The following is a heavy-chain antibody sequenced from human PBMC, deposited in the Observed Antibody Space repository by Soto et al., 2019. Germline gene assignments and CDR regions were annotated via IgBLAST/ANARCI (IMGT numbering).Heavy chain of an antibody. V-gene: IGHV4-34*01. CDR2: INHSGST. J-gene: IGHJ6*02. Sequence: SETLSLTCAVYGGSFSGYYWSWIRQPPGKGLEWIGEINHSGSTNYNPSLKSRVTISVDTSKNQFSLKLSSVTAADTAVYYCARFPYYYGSGSSYSYYYYGMDVWGQGTTVTVSS. D-gene: IGHD3-10*01. CDR1: GGSFSGYY. CDR3: ARFPYYYGSGSSYSYYYYGMDV.